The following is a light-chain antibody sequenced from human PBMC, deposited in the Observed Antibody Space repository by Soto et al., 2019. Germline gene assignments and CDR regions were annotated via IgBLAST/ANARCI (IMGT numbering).Light chain of an antibody. V-gene: IGKV3-20*01. Sequence: ETVLTQSPGTLSLSPGERATLSCRASQSVSSNYLGWYQQKPGQAPRLLIYDASTRATGIPDRCSGSGSGTDFTLTISRLEPEDFAVYYCCQYGSSVRTFGQGTKVEIK. CDR1: QSVSSNY. CDR3: CQYGSSVRT. CDR2: DAS. J-gene: IGKJ1*01.